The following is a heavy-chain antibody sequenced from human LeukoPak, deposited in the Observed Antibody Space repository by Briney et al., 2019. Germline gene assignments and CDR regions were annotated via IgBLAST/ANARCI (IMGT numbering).Heavy chain of an antibody. CDR1: GVTFSDYD. Sequence: GGSLRLSCVASGVTFSDYDMHWVRQAPGKGLEWVASMWNDGSQIYYADSVKGRFTISRDNSKNTLYLQMNSLRVEDTAIYYCAKDIGRRIFGVADDAFHVWGQGTMVTVSS. CDR2: MWNDGSQI. CDR3: AKDIGRRIFGVADDAFHV. V-gene: IGHV3-30*02. J-gene: IGHJ3*01. D-gene: IGHD3-3*01.